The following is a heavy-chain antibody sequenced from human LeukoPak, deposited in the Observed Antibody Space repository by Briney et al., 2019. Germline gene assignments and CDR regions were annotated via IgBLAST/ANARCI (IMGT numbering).Heavy chain of an antibody. D-gene: IGHD5-12*01. J-gene: IGHJ6*02. CDR3: ARDWALRRGYGMDV. Sequence: PPETLSLTCTVSGGSISSYYWSWIRQPPGKGLEWIGYIYYSGSTNYNPSLKSRVTISVDTSKNQFSLKLSSVTAADTAVYYCARDWALRRGYGMDVWGQGTTVTVSS. CDR1: GGSISSYY. CDR2: IYYSGST. V-gene: IGHV4-59*01.